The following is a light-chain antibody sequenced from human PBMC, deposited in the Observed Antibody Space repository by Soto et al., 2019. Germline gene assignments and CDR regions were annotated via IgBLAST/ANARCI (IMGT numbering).Light chain of an antibody. CDR2: EVS. J-gene: IGLJ1*01. Sequence: ALTQPASVSGSPGQSITISCTGTTSDVGSYDLVSWYQQHPGKAPKIMIYEVSKRPSGDSNRFSGSKSGNTASLTISGLQAEDEADYYCCSYTGGRSPYVFGTGTKLTVL. CDR3: CSYTGGRSPYV. V-gene: IGLV2-23*02. CDR1: TSDVGSYDL.